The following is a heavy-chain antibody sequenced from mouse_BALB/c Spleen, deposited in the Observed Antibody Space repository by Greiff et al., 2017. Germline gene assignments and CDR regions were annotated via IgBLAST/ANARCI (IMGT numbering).Heavy chain of an antibody. J-gene: IGHJ2*01. D-gene: IGHD2-4*01. CDR2: IDPSDSET. CDR3: ARRRSTMITSAFFDY. CDR1: GYSFTSYW. V-gene: IGHV1S126*01. Sequence: VQRVESGPQLVRPGASVKISCKASGYSFTSYWMHWVKQRPGQGLEWIGMIDPSDSETRLNQKFKDKATLTVDKSSSTAYMQLSSPTSEDSAVYYYARRRSTMITSAFFDYWGQGTTLTVSS.